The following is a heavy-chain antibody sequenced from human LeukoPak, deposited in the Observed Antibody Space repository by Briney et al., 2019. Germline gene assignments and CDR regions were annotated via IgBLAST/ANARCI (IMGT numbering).Heavy chain of an antibody. Sequence: SETLSLTCAVHGGSFSGYYWSGIREPPGKGLEWVGELNHRGSTNYNTSLKSRVSISVDTSKHQFSLKLSSVTAADTAVYYCAGLGRYCSGGSCNYWGQGTLVTVSS. CDR1: GGSFSGYY. J-gene: IGHJ4*02. CDR2: LNHRGST. V-gene: IGHV4-34*01. D-gene: IGHD2-15*01. CDR3: AGLGRYCSGGSCNY.